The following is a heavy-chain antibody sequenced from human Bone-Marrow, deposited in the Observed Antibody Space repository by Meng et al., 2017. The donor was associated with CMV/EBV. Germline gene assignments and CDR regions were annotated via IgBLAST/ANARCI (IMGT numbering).Heavy chain of an antibody. V-gene: IGHV1-69*02. CDR1: GGTFSSYT. CDR3: AAAKRYCSTTSCYYGMDV. D-gene: IGHD2-2*01. Sequence: SVKVSCKASGGTFSSYTISWVRQAPGQGLEWMGRIIPILGIANYAQKFQERVTITRDMSTSTACMELSSLRSEDTAVYYCAAAKRYCSTTSCYYGMDVWGQGTTVTVSS. CDR2: IIPILGIA. J-gene: IGHJ6*02.